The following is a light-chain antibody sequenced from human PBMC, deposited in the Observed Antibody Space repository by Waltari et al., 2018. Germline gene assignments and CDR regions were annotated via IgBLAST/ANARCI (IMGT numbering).Light chain of an antibody. CDR2: WAS. CDR3: QQYATTPRT. CDR1: QSVLYSPNTKNF. J-gene: IGKJ2*02. V-gene: IGKV4-1*01. Sequence: DIVMTQSPDSLAVSLGERATINCKSSQSVLYSPNTKNFLAWFQQKPGQPPKLVIYWASTRESGVPDRFSGSGSVTDFTLTISSLQAEDVAIYYCQQYATTPRTFGQGTKLEIK.